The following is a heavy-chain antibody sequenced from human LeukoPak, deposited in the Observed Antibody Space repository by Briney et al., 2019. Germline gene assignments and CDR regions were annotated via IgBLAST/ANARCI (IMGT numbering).Heavy chain of an antibody. CDR1: GGSFSGYY. Sequence: SETLSLTCAVYGGSFSGYYWSWIRQPPGKGLEWIGEINHSGSTNYNPSLKSRVTISVDTSKNQFSLKLSSVTAADTAVYYCASHYGSSVFDYWGQGTLVTVSS. CDR2: INHSGST. V-gene: IGHV4-34*01. CDR3: ASHYGSSVFDY. J-gene: IGHJ4*02. D-gene: IGHD6-13*01.